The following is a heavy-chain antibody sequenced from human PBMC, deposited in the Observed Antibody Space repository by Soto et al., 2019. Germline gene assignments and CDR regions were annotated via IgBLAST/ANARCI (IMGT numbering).Heavy chain of an antibody. CDR2: MSFDGTNK. J-gene: IGHJ3*02. Sequence: RLSCAASGFTFSSYDMHWVRQAPGKGLEWVAVMSFDGTNKYYADSVKGRFTISRDDSENSLYLQMNSLRPEDTAVYYCAKRLYTSGWYFAFDIWGQGTMVT. V-gene: IGHV3-30*18. D-gene: IGHD6-19*01. CDR3: AKRLYTSGWYFAFDI. CDR1: GFTFSSYD.